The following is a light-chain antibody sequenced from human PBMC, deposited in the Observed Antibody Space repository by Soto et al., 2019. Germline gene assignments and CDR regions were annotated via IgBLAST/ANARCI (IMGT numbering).Light chain of an antibody. Sequence: EIMLTQSPGTLSLSPGDRATLSCRASQSVSGSYLAWYQQKPGQAPMLVIYDASSRATGIPDRFSGSGSGADFTLTISRLEPEDFAVYYCQQYASSPRTFGQGTKVEIK. V-gene: IGKV3-20*01. CDR2: DAS. CDR1: QSVSGSY. CDR3: QQYASSPRT. J-gene: IGKJ1*01.